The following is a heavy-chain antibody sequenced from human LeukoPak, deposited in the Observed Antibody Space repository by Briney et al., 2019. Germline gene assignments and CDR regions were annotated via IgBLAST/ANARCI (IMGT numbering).Heavy chain of an antibody. V-gene: IGHV1-2*06. CDR3: ARESGSAYYDRTTVVRY. D-gene: IGHD3-22*01. CDR2: INPKSGGT. J-gene: IGHJ4*02. Sequence: ASVKVSCKASGYTFTGYYMHWVRQAPGQGLEWMGRINPKSGGTNYAQKFQGRVTITRDTSISTAYMELSRLRSDDTAVYYCARESGSAYYDRTTVVRYWGQGTLVTVSS. CDR1: GYTFTGYY.